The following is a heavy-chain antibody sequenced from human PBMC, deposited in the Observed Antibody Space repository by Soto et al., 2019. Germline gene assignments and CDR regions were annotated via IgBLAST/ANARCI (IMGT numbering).Heavy chain of an antibody. D-gene: IGHD4-17*01. J-gene: IGHJ4*02. V-gene: IGHV4-39*01. Sequence: ASETLSLTCTVSGGSITSSSYYWGWIRQPPGKGLEWIGGIYYSGRSYYNPSLKSRVTMSVDTSKNQFSLTLNSVTAADAAVYYCARQRTTVVTQAYFDHWGQGTLVTVSS. CDR2: IYYSGRS. CDR1: GGSITSSSYY. CDR3: ARQRTTVVTQAYFDH.